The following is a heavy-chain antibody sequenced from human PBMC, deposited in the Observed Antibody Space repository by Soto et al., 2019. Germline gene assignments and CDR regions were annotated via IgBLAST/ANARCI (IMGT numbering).Heavy chain of an antibody. V-gene: IGHV5-10-1*01. CDR3: ARGAVVVPAVMVFYYYGMDV. D-gene: IGHD2-2*01. CDR2: IDPSDSYT. Sequence: PGESLKISCKGSGYSFTSYWISWVRQMPGKGLEWMGRIDPSDSYTNYSPSSQGHVTISADKSISTAYLQWSSLKASDTAMYYCARGAVVVPAVMVFYYYGMDVWGQGTTVTVSS. CDR1: GYSFTSYW. J-gene: IGHJ6*02.